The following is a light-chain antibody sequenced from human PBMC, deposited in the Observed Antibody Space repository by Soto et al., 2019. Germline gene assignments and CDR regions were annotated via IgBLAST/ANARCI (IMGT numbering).Light chain of an antibody. J-gene: IGLJ1*01. CDR1: SSDVGGYNY. Sequence: QSALTQPASVSGSPGQSITICCTGTSSDVGGYNYVSWYQQYPGKAPKLMIYEVSNRPSGVSNRFSGSKSGNTASLTISGLQAEDEADYYCNSYTSSSTYVFGTGTKVTVL. V-gene: IGLV2-14*01. CDR2: EVS. CDR3: NSYTSSSTYV.